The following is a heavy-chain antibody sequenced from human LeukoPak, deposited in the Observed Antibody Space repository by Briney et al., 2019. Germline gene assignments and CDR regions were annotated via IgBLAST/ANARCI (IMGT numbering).Heavy chain of an antibody. Sequence: TGGSLRLSCAASRFTFGSYWMAWVRQAPGKGLEWVANIKQDGSEKCYVDSVKGRFTISRDNAKNTLYLQMNSLRAEDTAVYYCARDYDEAGLWYGELLTLYFDYWGQGALVTVSS. V-gene: IGHV3-7*04. J-gene: IGHJ4*02. D-gene: IGHD3-10*01. CDR1: RFTFGSYW. CDR2: IKQDGSEK. CDR3: ARDYDEAGLWYGELLTLYFDY.